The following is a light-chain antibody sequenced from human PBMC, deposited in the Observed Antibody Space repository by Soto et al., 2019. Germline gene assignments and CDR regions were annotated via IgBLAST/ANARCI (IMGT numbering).Light chain of an antibody. Sequence: EIVMTQSPATLSVSPGERATLSCRASQSVSSNLAWYQQKPGQAPRLLIYGASTRATGIPARFSGSGSGTEFTLTISSLQSEDFAVYYCQQYNIWLSTFGQGTRLEIK. CDR3: QQYNIWLST. CDR2: GAS. V-gene: IGKV3D-15*01. CDR1: QSVSSN. J-gene: IGKJ5*01.